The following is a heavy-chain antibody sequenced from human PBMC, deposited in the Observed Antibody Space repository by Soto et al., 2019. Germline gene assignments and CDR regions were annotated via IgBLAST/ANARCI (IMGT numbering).Heavy chain of an antibody. Sequence: GESLKISCKGSGYSFTSYWIGWVRQLPGKGLEWMGVIYPGDSDTRYSPSFQCQVTISADKSISTAYLQWSSLKASDTAMYYCARFGRDGYSYYYYGMDVWGQGTTVTVSS. CDR1: GYSFTSYW. CDR2: IYPGDSDT. V-gene: IGHV5-51*01. D-gene: IGHD5-12*01. CDR3: ARFGRDGYSYYYYGMDV. J-gene: IGHJ6*02.